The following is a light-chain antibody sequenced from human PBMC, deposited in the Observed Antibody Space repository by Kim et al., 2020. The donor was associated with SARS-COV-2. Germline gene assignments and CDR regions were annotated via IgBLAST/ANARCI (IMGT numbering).Light chain of an antibody. Sequence: LSAGERATPSCTASQSGSSYSAWYQQNPGQAPRLLIYDASNRTTGIPARCSGSGSGTDFTLTSSSLEPEDSADYYCQQSSNWPLTFGGGTKVDIK. V-gene: IGKV3-11*01. CDR1: QSGSSY. CDR3: QQSSNWPLT. J-gene: IGKJ4*01. CDR2: DAS.